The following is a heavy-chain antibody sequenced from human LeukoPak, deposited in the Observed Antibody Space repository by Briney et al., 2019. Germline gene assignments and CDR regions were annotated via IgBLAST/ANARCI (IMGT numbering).Heavy chain of an antibody. Sequence: GGSLRISCAASGFTFTDFAMSWVRQAPGKGLEWVSVISGGGSSIYYADSVKGRFSISRDNSKNILYQQMNGLRGEDTAVYYCAKESGQLDVWGKGTTVTVSS. J-gene: IGHJ6*04. CDR2: ISGGGSSI. V-gene: IGHV3-23*01. D-gene: IGHD3-3*01. CDR3: AKESGQLDV. CDR1: GFTFTDFA.